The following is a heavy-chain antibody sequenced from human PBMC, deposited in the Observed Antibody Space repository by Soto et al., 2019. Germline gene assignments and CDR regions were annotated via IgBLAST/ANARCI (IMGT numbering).Heavy chain of an antibody. D-gene: IGHD3-3*01. J-gene: IGHJ6*02. Sequence: SETLSLTCAVSGYSISSGFYWGWIRQPPGKGLEWIGSIYHSGNTYYNPSLKRRLTISVDTSRDHFSLKLRSVTATDTAVYYCARAGVDSIPIFGVVAPYGMDVWGQGTTVTVSS. CDR3: ARAGVDSIPIFGVVAPYGMDV. CDR2: IYHSGNT. CDR1: GYSISSGFY. V-gene: IGHV4-38-2*01.